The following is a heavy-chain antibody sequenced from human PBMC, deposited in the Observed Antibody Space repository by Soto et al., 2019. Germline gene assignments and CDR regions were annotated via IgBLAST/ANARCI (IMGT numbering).Heavy chain of an antibody. Sequence: ETLSLTCTVSGGSIRSSSYYWGWIRQPPGKGLDWIGSIYYTGSTYYNPSLKSRVTISVDTSKNQFSLKLSSVTAADAAVYYCARVDYYGAGSYYKEGALDYWGQGTLVTVSS. CDR2: IYYTGST. V-gene: IGHV4-39*01. CDR1: GGSIRSSSYY. J-gene: IGHJ4*02. CDR3: ARVDYYGAGSYYKEGALDY. D-gene: IGHD3-10*01.